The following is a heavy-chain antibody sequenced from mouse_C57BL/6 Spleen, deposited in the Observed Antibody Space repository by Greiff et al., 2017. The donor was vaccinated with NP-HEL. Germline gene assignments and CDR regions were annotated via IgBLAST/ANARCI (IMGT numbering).Heavy chain of an antibody. CDR2: IYPSDSET. CDR1: GYTFTSYW. CDR3: ARGSSGYGLAWFAY. J-gene: IGHJ3*01. D-gene: IGHD3-2*02. Sequence: QVQLQQPGAELVRPGSSVKLSCKASGYTFTSYWMDWVKQRPGQGLEWIGNIYPSDSETHYNQKFKDKATLTVDKSSSTAYMQLSSLTSEDSAVDYGARGSSGYGLAWFAYWGQGTLVTVSA. V-gene: IGHV1-61*01.